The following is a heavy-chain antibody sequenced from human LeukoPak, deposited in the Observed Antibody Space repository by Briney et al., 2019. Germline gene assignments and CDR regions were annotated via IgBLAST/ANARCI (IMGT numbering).Heavy chain of an antibody. D-gene: IGHD3-22*01. CDR3: ARHSGYHSTMYLDY. CDR1: GGTFNSYA. J-gene: IGHJ4*02. CDR2: ITAIYRTT. V-gene: IGHV1-69*13. Sequence: SVKVSCKTSGGTFNSYAISWVRQAPGQGLEWMGGITAIYRTTNYAQKFQGRVTITADESMSTVYMELSSLRSEDTAVYYCARHSGYHSTMYLDYWGQGTLITVSS.